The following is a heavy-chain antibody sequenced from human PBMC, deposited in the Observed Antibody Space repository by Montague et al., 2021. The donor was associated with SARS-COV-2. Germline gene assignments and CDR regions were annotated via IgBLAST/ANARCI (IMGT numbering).Heavy chain of an antibody. CDR2: SYYMSKWYT. CDR1: GDSVSIIGAA. D-gene: IGHD5/OR15-5a*01. CDR3: ARDLGISLSTGRVDAFDV. V-gene: IGHV6-1*01. J-gene: IGHJ3*01. Sequence: CAISGDSVSIIGAARNWIRQSPALGLQWLGGSYYMSKWYTDYAVSVRSRITVNSDTSKNQVSLHLTSVTPDDTAVYFCARDLGISLSTGRVDAFDVWGQGTMVTVSS.